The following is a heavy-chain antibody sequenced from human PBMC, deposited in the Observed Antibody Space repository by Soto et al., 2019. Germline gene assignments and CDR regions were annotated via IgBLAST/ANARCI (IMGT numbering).Heavy chain of an antibody. D-gene: IGHD5-18*01. Sequence: GGSLRLSCAASGFTFSSYAMSWVRQAPGKGLEWVSSISSSSSNIYYADSVKGRFTISRDNAKNSLYLQMNSLRAEDTAVYYCARSRKSAVYGYSPYFDYWGQGTLVTVS. V-gene: IGHV3-21*04. CDR3: ARSRKSAVYGYSPYFDY. J-gene: IGHJ4*02. CDR1: GFTFSSYA. CDR2: ISSSSSNI.